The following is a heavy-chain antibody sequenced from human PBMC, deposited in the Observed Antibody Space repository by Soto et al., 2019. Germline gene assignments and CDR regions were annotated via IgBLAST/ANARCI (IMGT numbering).Heavy chain of an antibody. CDR1: GFTVSSNY. J-gene: IGHJ6*02. CDR3: ARGADSEWGFDGMDV. V-gene: IGHV3-53*02. Sequence: EVQLVETGGGLIQPGGSLRLSCAASGFTVSSNYMSWVRQAPGKGLEWVSVIYSGGSTYYADSVKGRFTISRDNSKNTLYLQMNSLRAEDTAVYYCARGADSEWGFDGMDVWGQGTTVTVSS. CDR2: IYSGGST. D-gene: IGHD3-10*01.